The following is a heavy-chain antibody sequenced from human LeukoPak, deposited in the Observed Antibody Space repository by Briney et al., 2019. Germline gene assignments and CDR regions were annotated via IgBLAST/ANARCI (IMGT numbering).Heavy chain of an antibody. CDR3: ARTGPAYYYDFVWGSYPRWDC. D-gene: IGHD3-16*02. Sequence: SETLSLTCAVYGGSFSGYYWSWIRQPPGKGLEWIGEINHSGSTNYNPSLKSRVTISVDTSKNQFSLKLSSVTAADTAVYYCARTGPAYYYDFVWGSYPRWDCWGQGALVSLS. J-gene: IGHJ4*02. V-gene: IGHV4-34*01. CDR2: INHSGST. CDR1: GGSFSGYY.